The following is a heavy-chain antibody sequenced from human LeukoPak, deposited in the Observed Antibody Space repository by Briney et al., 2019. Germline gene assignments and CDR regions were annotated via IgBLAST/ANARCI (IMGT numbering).Heavy chain of an antibody. Sequence: GGSLRLSCAAAGFIFSDYYMSWIRQAPGKGLDWVSYISSSGSNIYYADSVKGRFTISRDNAKNSLYLQMNSLRAEDTAVYYCARDARYCSGGSCYSEYWGQGTLVTVSS. D-gene: IGHD2-15*01. J-gene: IGHJ4*02. CDR1: GFIFSDYY. CDR3: ARDARYCSGGSCYSEY. V-gene: IGHV3-11*04. CDR2: ISSSGSNI.